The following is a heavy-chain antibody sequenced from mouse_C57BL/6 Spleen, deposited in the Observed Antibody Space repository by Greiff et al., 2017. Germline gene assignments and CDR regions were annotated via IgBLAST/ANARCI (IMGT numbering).Heavy chain of an antibody. CDR1: GFTFTSYW. V-gene: IGHV1-50*01. J-gene: IGHJ3*01. CDR2: IDPSASYT. Sequence: QVKLQQPGAELVKPGASVKLSCKASGFTFTSYWMQWVLQRPGQGLEWLGEIDPSASYTNYNRKFKGKATLTVDTSSSTASMQLSSLTSEYSAVYYCAREGFWGQGTLVTVSA. CDR3: AREGF.